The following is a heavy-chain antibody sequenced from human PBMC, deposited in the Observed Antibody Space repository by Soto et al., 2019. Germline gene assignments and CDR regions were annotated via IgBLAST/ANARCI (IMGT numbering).Heavy chain of an antibody. J-gene: IGHJ4*02. V-gene: IGHV3-7*03. CDR1: GFTFSNYW. Sequence: LRLSCAASGFTFSNYWMSWVRQASGKGLEWVANISPNGRDERYVDSARGRVTISRDNANNVLYLQMNSLRDDDSAVYFCARIPCIAGSCFYDSWGQGTLVTVS. CDR2: ISPNGRDE. CDR3: ARIPCIAGSCFYDS. D-gene: IGHD2-15*01.